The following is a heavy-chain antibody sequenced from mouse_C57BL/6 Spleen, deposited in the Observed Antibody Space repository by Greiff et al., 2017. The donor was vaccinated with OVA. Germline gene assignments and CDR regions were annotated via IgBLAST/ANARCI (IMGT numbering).Heavy chain of an antibody. Sequence: VQLQQSGAELVRPGASVTLSCKASGYTFTDYEMHWVKQTPVHGLEWIGAIDPETGGTAYNQKFKGKATLTADKSSSTAYMELRSLTAEDSAVYYCTRRWDGGFAYWGQGTLVTVSA. V-gene: IGHV1-15*01. J-gene: IGHJ3*01. D-gene: IGHD4-1*01. CDR2: IDPETGGT. CDR3: TRRWDGGFAY. CDR1: GYTFTDYE.